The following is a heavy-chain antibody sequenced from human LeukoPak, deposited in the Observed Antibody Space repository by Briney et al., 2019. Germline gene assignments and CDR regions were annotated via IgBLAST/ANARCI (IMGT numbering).Heavy chain of an antibody. D-gene: IGHD1-1*01. CDR3: AKDLSPGTYDY. CDR2: ISSGSTTI. Sequence: GGSLRLSCVASEFTFSYYSMNWVRQAPGKGLEWLSYISSGSTTIYYADSVKGRFTVSRDNAKNSLYLQLNSPRAEDTAVYYCAKDLSPGTYDYWGQGTLVTVSS. CDR1: EFTFSYYS. V-gene: IGHV3-48*01. J-gene: IGHJ4*02.